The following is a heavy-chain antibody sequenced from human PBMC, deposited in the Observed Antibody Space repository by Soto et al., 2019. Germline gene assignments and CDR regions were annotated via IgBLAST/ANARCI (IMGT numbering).Heavy chain of an antibody. V-gene: IGHV1-18*01. Sequence: ASVKVSCKASGYTFTSYGISWVRQAPGQGLEWMGWISAYNGNTNYAQKLQGRVTMTTDTSTSTAYMELRSLRSDDTAVYYCARMSIAAAVLDQSFDYWGQGTLVTVSS. CDR1: GYTFTSYG. CDR3: ARMSIAAAVLDQSFDY. D-gene: IGHD6-13*01. CDR2: ISAYNGNT. J-gene: IGHJ4*02.